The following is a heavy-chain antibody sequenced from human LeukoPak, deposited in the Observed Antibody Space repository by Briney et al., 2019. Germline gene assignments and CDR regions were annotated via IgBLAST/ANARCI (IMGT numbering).Heavy chain of an antibody. D-gene: IGHD3-22*01. CDR3: PKVLGYYDSSGYYQEGGFDY. J-gene: IGHJ4*02. Sequence: PGGSLRLSCAASGFTFDDYAMHWVRQAPGKGLEWVSLISGDGGSTYYADSVKGRFTISRDNSKNSLYLQMNSLRTEDTALYYSPKVLGYYDSSGYYQEGGFDYWGQGTLVTVFS. CDR2: ISGDGGST. V-gene: IGHV3-43*02. CDR1: GFTFDDYA.